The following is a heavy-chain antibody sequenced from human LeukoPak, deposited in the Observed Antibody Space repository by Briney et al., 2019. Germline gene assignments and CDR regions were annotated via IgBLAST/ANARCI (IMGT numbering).Heavy chain of an antibody. J-gene: IGHJ4*02. CDR1: GYTFTGYY. CDR2: INPNSGGT. Sequence: ASVKVSCKASGYTFTGYYMHWVRQAPGQGPEWMGWINPNSGGTNYAQKFQGRVTMTRDTSISTAYTELSRLRSDDTAVYYCARDRTRTGYSSGWYHDYWGQGTLVTVSS. V-gene: IGHV1-2*02. D-gene: IGHD6-19*01. CDR3: ARDRTRTGYSSGWYHDY.